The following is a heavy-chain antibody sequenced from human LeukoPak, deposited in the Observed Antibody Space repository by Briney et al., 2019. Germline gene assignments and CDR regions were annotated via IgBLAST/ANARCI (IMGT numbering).Heavy chain of an antibody. D-gene: IGHD6-13*01. Sequence: ASVKVSCKASGYTFTSYDINWVRQATGQGLEWMGCMNPNSANTGYAQKFQGRVTMTRHTSISTAYMELRSLRSEDTAVYYCARLASSSWPLYYYYGMDVWGQGTTVTVSS. V-gene: IGHV1-8*01. CDR2: MNPNSANT. J-gene: IGHJ6*02. CDR1: GYTFTSYD. CDR3: ARLASSSWPLYYYYGMDV.